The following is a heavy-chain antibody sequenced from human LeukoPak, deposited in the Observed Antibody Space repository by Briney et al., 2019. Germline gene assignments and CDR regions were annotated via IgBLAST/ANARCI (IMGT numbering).Heavy chain of an antibody. CDR2: IIPILGIA. J-gene: IGHJ4*02. CDR3: ARGGVIPPQLWFGESSHFDY. V-gene: IGHV1-69*04. Sequence: SVKVSCKASGGTFSSYAISWVRQAPGQGLEWMGRIIPILGIANYAQKFQGRVTITADKSTSTAYMELSSLRSEDTAVYYCARGGVIPPQLWFGESSHFDYWGQGTLVTVSS. D-gene: IGHD3-10*01. CDR1: GGTFSSYA.